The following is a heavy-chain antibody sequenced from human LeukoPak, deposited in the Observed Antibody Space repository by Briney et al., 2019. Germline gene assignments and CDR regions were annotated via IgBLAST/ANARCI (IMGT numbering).Heavy chain of an antibody. CDR3: AKVGLVRDY. J-gene: IGHJ4*02. Sequence: GGSLRLSCAASGFTFSSYWMSWVRQAPGKGLEWVANIKQDGSEKYYVDSVKGRFTISGDNAKKSLYLQMNSLRAEDTAVYYCAKVGLVRDYWGQGTLVTVSS. CDR2: IKQDGSEK. V-gene: IGHV3-7*01. CDR1: GFTFSSYW. D-gene: IGHD6-19*01.